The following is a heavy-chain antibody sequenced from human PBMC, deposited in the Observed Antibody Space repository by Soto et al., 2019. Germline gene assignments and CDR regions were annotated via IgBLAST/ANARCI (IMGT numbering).Heavy chain of an antibody. CDR1: GDSFRNQY. CDR3: ARTLDYGHMDV. CDR2: IYRSGST. D-gene: IGHD3-16*01. V-gene: IGHV4-4*09. Sequence: NPSETLSLTCTVSGDSFRNQYWSWIRRPPGRGLEWIGYIYRSGSTKYNPSLKSRLTISVDTSKNQFSLKLSSVTAADTAVYYCARTLDYGHMDVWGKGTTVTVSS. J-gene: IGHJ6*03.